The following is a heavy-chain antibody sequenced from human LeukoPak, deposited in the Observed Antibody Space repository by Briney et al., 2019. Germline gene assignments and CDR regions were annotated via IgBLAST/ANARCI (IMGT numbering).Heavy chain of an antibody. CDR3: ARGATREMATHPPGPTEYYFDY. J-gene: IGHJ4*02. CDR2: INHSGST. Sequence: SETLSLTCAVYGGSFSGYYWSWIRQPPGKGLEWIGEINHSGSTNYNPSLKSRVTISVDTSKNQFSLKLSSVTAADTAVYYCARGATREMATHPPGPTEYYFDYWGQGTLVTVSS. V-gene: IGHV4-34*01. D-gene: IGHD5-24*01. CDR1: GGSFSGYY.